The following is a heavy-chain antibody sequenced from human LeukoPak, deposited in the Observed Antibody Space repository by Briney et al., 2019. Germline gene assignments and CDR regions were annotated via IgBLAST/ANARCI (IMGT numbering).Heavy chain of an antibody. D-gene: IGHD3-9*01. J-gene: IGHJ4*02. CDR3: ARELGSLRYFDY. Sequence: PGGSLRLSCAASGFTFDDYAMHWVRQAPGKGLEWVSGISWNSGSIGYADSVKGRFTISRDNAKNSLYLQMNSLRAEDTAVYYCARELGSLRYFDYWGQGTLVTVSS. V-gene: IGHV3-9*01. CDR1: GFTFDDYA. CDR2: ISWNSGSI.